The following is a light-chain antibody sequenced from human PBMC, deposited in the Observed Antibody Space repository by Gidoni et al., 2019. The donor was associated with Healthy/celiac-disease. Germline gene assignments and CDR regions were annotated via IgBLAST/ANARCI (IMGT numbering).Light chain of an antibody. CDR2: WAS. CDR3: QQYDSTPLT. J-gene: IGKJ4*01. Sequence: DLVMTQSPDSLAVSLGERATINCKSSQSVLYSSNNKNYLAWYQQKPGQPPKLLIYWASTRESGVPDRFSGSGSGTDFTLTISSLQAEEVAVYYCQQYDSTPLTFGGGTKVEIK. CDR1: QSVLYSSNNKNY. V-gene: IGKV4-1*01.